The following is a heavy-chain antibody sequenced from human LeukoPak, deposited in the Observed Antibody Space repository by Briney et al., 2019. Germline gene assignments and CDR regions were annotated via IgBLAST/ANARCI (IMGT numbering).Heavy chain of an antibody. J-gene: IGHJ4*02. Sequence: SETLSLTCTVSGGSISSGVYYWSWIRQHPGKGLEWIGYIYYSGSTYYNPSLKSRVTISVDTSKNQFSLKLSSVTAADTAVYYCARAAAGKIFDYWGQGTLVTVSS. D-gene: IGHD6-13*01. V-gene: IGHV4-31*03. CDR3: ARAAAGKIFDY. CDR2: IYYSGST. CDR1: GGSISSGVYY.